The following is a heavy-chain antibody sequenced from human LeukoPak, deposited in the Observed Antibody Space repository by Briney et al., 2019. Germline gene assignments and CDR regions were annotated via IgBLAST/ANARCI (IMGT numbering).Heavy chain of an antibody. V-gene: IGHV4-59*12. Sequence: SETLSLTCTVSGGSISSYYWSWIRQPPGKGLEWIGYIYYSGSTNYNPSLKSRVTMSVDTSKNQFSLNLSSVTAADTAVYYCARWGARYYGSGSYRSQYYFDYWGQGTLVTVSS. CDR1: GGSISSYY. CDR2: IYYSGST. D-gene: IGHD3-10*01. CDR3: ARWGARYYGSGSYRSQYYFDY. J-gene: IGHJ4*02.